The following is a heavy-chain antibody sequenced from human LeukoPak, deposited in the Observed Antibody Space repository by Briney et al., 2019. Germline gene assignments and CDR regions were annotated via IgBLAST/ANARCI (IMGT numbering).Heavy chain of an antibody. Sequence: GASVKVSCKVSGYTLTELSMHWVRQAPGKGLEWMGGFDPEDGETIYAQKFQGRVTITADESTSTAYMELSSLRSEDTAVYYCARLERRGTSPGDYWGQGTLVTVSS. D-gene: IGHD1-1*01. CDR2: FDPEDGET. CDR1: GYTLTELS. CDR3: ARLERRGTSPGDY. V-gene: IGHV1-24*01. J-gene: IGHJ4*02.